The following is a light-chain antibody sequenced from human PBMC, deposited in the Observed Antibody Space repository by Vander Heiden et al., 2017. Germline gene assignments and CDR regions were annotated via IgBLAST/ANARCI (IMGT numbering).Light chain of an antibody. CDR1: QSLLHSNGYNY. V-gene: IGKV2-28*01. J-gene: IGKJ2*01. CDR3: RQALQTRYT. CDR2: LGS. Sequence: DIVMTQSPLSLPVTPGEPAFISCRSSQSLLHSNGYNYLDWYLQKPGQSPQLLIYLGSNRASGVPDRFSGSGSGTDFTLKISRVEAEDVGVYYCRQALQTRYTFGQGTKLEIK.